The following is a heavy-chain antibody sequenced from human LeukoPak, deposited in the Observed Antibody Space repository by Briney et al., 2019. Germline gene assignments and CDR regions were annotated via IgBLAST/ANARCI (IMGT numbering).Heavy chain of an antibody. CDR1: GGSISSYY. D-gene: IGHD3-3*01. Sequence: PSETLSLTCTASGGSISSYYWSWIRQPPGKGLEWIGYIYYSGSTNYNPSLKSRVTISVDTSKNQFSLKLSSVTAADTAVYYCARAEGYYDFWSGYSLYGMDVWGQGTTVTVSS. J-gene: IGHJ6*02. CDR3: ARAEGYYDFWSGYSLYGMDV. V-gene: IGHV4-59*01. CDR2: IYYSGST.